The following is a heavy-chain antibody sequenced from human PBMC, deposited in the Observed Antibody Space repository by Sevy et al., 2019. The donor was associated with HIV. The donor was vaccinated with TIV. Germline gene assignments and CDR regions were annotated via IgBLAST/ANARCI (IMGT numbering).Heavy chain of an antibody. J-gene: IGHJ3*02. V-gene: IGHV3-23*01. CDR2: ISGSGGST. Sequence: GGSLRLSCAASGFTFSSYAMSWVRQAPGKGLEWVSAISGSGGSTYYADSVKGRFTISRDNSKNTLNLQMNSLRAEDTAVYYCAKPGLSWVSAFDIWGQGTMVTVSS. CDR3: AKPGLSWVSAFDI. CDR1: GFTFSSYA. D-gene: IGHD2-2*01.